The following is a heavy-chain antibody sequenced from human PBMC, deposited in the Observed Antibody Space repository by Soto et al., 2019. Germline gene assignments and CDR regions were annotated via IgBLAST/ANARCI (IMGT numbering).Heavy chain of an antibody. V-gene: IGHV6-1*01. CDR1: GDSVSSNSAA. J-gene: IGHJ4*02. D-gene: IGHD5-12*01. Sequence: PSQPLSLTCAISGDSVSSNSAAWNWIRQSPSRGLEWLGRTYYRSKWYNDHAVSVKSRITINPDNLNNTLYVQVNTLKNEDTAVYYCAASRTSASGSPIAYWGQGTLVTVSS. CDR2: TYYRSKWYN. CDR3: AASRTSASGSPIAY.